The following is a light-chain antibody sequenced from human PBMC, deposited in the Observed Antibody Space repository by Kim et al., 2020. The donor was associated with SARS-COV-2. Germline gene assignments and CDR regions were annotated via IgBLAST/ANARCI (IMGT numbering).Light chain of an antibody. J-gene: IGKJ1*01. CDR3: QQYGSSPPWT. Sequence: EIVLTQSPGTLSLSPGERATLSCRANQSVSSSYLAWYQQKPGQAPRLLIYGASSRATGIPDRFSGSGSGTDFTLTISRLEPEDFAVYYCQQYGSSPPWTFGQGTKVDIK. CDR2: GAS. CDR1: QSVSSSY. V-gene: IGKV3-20*01.